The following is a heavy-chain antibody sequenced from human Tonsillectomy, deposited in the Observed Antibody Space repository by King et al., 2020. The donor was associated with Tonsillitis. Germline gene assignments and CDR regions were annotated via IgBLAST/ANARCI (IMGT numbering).Heavy chain of an antibody. D-gene: IGHD3-3*01. Sequence: VQLVESGGGVVQPGRSLRLSCAASGFNFRSYAMHLVRQAPGKGLEWVAVISYDVSNKYYADALKGRFTISRDNSKNTLYLQMNSLRAEDTAVYYCARGGVAITIFGVVITEVDGWFDPWGQGTLVTVSS. CDR1: GFNFRSYA. CDR3: ARGGVAITIFGVVITEVDGWFDP. CDR2: ISYDVSNK. V-gene: IGHV3-30*01. J-gene: IGHJ5*02.